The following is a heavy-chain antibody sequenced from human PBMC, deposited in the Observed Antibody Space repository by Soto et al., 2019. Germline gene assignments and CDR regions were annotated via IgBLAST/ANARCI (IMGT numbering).Heavy chain of an antibody. CDR1: GDSISRGGYY. CDR3: GRDGAGGYGLGWFDP. V-gene: IGHV4-31*03. J-gene: IGHJ5*01. D-gene: IGHD2-15*01. CDR2: IYHTGST. Sequence: QVQLQESGPGLVKPSQTLSLTCTVSGDSISRGGYYYNWIRHLPGKGLEWIGYIYHTGSTNYNPSLKSRVTRSVDTSKNQLSLELRSVTAADTAVYYCGRDGAGGYGLGWFDPWGQGTRVTVSS.